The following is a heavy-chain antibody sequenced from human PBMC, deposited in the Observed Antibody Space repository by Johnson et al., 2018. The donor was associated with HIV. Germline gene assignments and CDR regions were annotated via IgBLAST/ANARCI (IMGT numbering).Heavy chain of an antibody. V-gene: IGHV3-30*02. CDR2: IRYDGSNK. CDR3: AKDLTPWDAFDI. D-gene: IGHD1-14*01. Sequence: QVQLVESGGGVVQPGGSLRLSCAASGFTFSSYGMQWVRQAPGKGLEWVAFIRYDGSNKYYADSVKGRFTISRDNSKNTMYMQMNSLRPEDTAVYFCAKDLTPWDAFDIWGQGTMVTVSS. CDR1: GFTFSSYG. J-gene: IGHJ3*02.